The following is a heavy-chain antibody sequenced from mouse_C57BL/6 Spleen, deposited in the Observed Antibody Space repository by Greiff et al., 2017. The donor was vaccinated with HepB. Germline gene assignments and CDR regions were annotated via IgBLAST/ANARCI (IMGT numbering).Heavy chain of an antibody. V-gene: IGHV6-6*01. CDR2: IRNKANNHAT. D-gene: IGHD1-1*01. Sequence: EVKLVESGGGLVQPGGSMKLSCAASGFTFSDAWMDWVRQSPEKGLEWVAEIRNKANNHATYYAESVKGRFTISRDDSKSSVYLQMNSLRAEDTGIYYCTRGLSSHWYFDVWGTGTTVTVSS. J-gene: IGHJ1*03. CDR3: TRGLSSHWYFDV. CDR1: GFTFSDAW.